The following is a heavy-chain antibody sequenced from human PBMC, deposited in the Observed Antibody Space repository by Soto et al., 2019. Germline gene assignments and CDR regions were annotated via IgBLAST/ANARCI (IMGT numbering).Heavy chain of an antibody. CDR1: GGSISSGDYY. CDR3: ARAKAKVDYGMDV. J-gene: IGHJ6*02. CDR2: IHYSGST. Sequence: QVQLQESGPGLVKPSQTLSLTCTVSGGSISSGDYYWSWIRQPPGKGLEWIGYIHYSGSTYYNPTLTSRATISVDTSKNTSSRKLSSVTAGITDVNYCARAKAKVDYGMDVWGQGTTVTVSS. V-gene: IGHV4-30-4*01.